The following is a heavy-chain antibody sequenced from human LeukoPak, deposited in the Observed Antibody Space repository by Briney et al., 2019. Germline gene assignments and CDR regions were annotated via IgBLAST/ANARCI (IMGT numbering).Heavy chain of an antibody. CDR1: GGSVSIGSYY. V-gene: IGHV4-61*01. D-gene: IGHD3-22*01. CDR3: ERTIYYFYSSNSEEHYYFDY. J-gene: IGHJ4*02. CDR2: IYYSGST. Sequence: PSETLSLTCTVSGGSVSIGSYYCSWIRQPPGKGLELIGYIYYSGSTNYNPSLKSRVTISVDTSKNQFSLKLSSVTAADTAMYYCERTIYYFYSSNSEEHYYFDYWGQGTLVTVSS.